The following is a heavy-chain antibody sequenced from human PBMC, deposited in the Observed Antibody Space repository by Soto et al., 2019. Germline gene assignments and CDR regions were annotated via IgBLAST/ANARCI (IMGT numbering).Heavy chain of an antibody. CDR1: VFTFSSFA. D-gene: IGHD2-2*01. V-gene: IGHV3-30-3*01. CDR2: ISYDGSNK. J-gene: IGHJ6*02. CDR3: ARDDGYVPTFYGMDV. Sequence: GGSLRLSCAASVFTFSSFAMHWVRQAPGKGLEWVAFISYDGSNKYYADSVKGRFTISRDNSKNTLYLQMNSLRVEDTAVYYCARDDGYVPTFYGMDVWGQGTMVTVSS.